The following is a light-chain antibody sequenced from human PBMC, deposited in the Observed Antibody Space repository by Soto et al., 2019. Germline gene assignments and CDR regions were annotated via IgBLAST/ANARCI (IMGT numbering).Light chain of an antibody. J-gene: IGKJ1*01. Sequence: DIQMTQSPSTLSASVGDRVTITCRASQRISSWLAWSQQKPGKAPKLLIYDASSLESGVPSRFSGSGSGTEFTLTISSLQPDDFATYYCQQYNSYPWTFGQGTKVDIK. V-gene: IGKV1-5*01. CDR1: QRISSW. CDR3: QQYNSYPWT. CDR2: DAS.